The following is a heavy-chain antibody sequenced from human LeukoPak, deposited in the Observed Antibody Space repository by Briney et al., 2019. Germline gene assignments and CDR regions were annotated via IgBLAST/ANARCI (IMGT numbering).Heavy chain of an antibody. Sequence: PGGSLRLSCAASGFTFSSYWMSWVSQVPGKGMEWVANIKPDGSESNYVSSVKGRLTIARANAKHSTYMQMNCLRAEEPCVTYRSRGYCSGGHCYAFDYWGQGTLVTVSS. CDR1: GFTFSSYW. CDR3: SRGYCSGGHCYAFDY. D-gene: IGHD2-15*01. V-gene: IGHV3-7*01. CDR2: IKPDGSES. J-gene: IGHJ4*02.